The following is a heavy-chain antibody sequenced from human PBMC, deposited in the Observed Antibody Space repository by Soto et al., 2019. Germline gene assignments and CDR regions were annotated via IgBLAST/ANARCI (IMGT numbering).Heavy chain of an antibody. CDR1: GGSFSGYY. J-gene: IGHJ6*03. V-gene: IGHV4-34*01. D-gene: IGHD1-7*01. CDR2: INHSGST. Sequence: PSETLSLTCAVYGGSFSGYYWSWIRQPPGKGLEWIGEINHSGSTNYNPSLKSRVTISVDTSKNQFSLKLSSVTAADTAVYYCARGAPLGGTGTLYYYYYYMDVWGKGTTVTVSS. CDR3: ARGAPLGGTGTLYYYYYYMDV.